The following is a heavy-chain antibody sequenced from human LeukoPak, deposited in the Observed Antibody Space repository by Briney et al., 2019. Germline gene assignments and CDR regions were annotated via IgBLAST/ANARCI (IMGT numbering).Heavy chain of an antibody. CDR2: SRSNSDGGST. D-gene: IGHD3-10*01. CDR3: TTAGSGNGVR. Sequence: KPGGSLRLSCAASGFTFSSYAMSWVRQAPGKGLEWVGLSRSNSDGGSTLYAAPVQGRFTISRDGSVNTLYLQMDSLKTEDTGVYYCTTAGSGNGVRWGQGTLVTVSS. J-gene: IGHJ4*02. V-gene: IGHV3-15*01. CDR1: GFTFSSYA.